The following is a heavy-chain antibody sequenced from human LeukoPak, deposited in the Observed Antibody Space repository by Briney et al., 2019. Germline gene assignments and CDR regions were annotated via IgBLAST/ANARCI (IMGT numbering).Heavy chain of an antibody. CDR2: IYPGDSDI. V-gene: IGHV5-51*01. Sequence: GESLKISCKGSGYSFTTYWIAWVRQMPGKGPEWMGIIYPGDSDIRYSPSFQGQVTISVDKSISTAYLQWSSLKASDTAMCYCARRAYSGYEFDYWGQGTLVTVSS. CDR1: GYSFTTYW. J-gene: IGHJ4*02. D-gene: IGHD5-12*01. CDR3: ARRAYSGYEFDY.